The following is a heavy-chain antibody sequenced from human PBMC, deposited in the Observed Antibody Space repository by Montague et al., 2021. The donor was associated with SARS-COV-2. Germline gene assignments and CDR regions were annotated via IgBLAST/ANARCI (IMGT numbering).Heavy chain of an antibody. D-gene: IGHD3-3*01. V-gene: IGHV4-31*03. CDR2: IYYSGST. CDR1: GGSVSSGGYD. J-gene: IGHJ5*02. CDR3: ARAVSITIFGVVGWFDP. Sequence: TLSLTCTVSGGSVSSGGYDWSWIRQHPGKGLEWIGYIYYSGSTYYNPSLKSRVTISVDTSKNQFSLKLSSVTAADTAVYYCARAVSITIFGVVGWFDPWGQGTLVTVSS.